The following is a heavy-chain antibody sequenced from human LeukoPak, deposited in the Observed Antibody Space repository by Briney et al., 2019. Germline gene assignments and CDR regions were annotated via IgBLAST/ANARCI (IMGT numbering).Heavy chain of an antibody. V-gene: IGHV1-69*13. CDR3: ASSAYRYGLRDYFDY. J-gene: IGHJ4*02. CDR2: IIPIFGTA. D-gene: IGHD5-18*01. Sequence: ASVKVSCKASGYTFTSYGISWVRQAPGQGLEWMGGIIPIFGTANYAQKFQGRVTITADESTSTAYMELSSLRSEDTAVYYCASSAYRYGLRDYFDYWGQGTLVTVSS. CDR1: GYTFTSYG.